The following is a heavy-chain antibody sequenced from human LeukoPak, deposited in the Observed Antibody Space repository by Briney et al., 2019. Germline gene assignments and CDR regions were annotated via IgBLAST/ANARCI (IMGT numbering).Heavy chain of an antibody. D-gene: IGHD4-17*01. Sequence: SETLSLTCTVSGGSISSSSYYWGWIRRPPGKGLEWTGSIYYSGSPYYNPSLTSRVTISVDQSKNQFSLKLSSVTAADTAVYYCASPDGDNYYFDYWGQGTLVTVSS. V-gene: IGHV4-39*07. CDR1: GGSISSSSYY. J-gene: IGHJ4*02. CDR2: IYYSGSP. CDR3: ASPDGDNYYFDY.